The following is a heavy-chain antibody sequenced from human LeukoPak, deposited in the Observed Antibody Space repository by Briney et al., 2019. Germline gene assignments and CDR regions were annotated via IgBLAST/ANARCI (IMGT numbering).Heavy chain of an antibody. V-gene: IGHV1-46*01. CDR3: VKDQEAWNDGFLSFDP. Sequence: GASVKVPCKASGYTFTSYYMHWVRQAPGQGLEWMGIINPSGGSTSYAQKFQGRVTMTRDTSTSTVYMELSSLRAEDTAVYYCVKDQEAWNDGFLSFDPWGQGTLVTVSS. CDR1: GYTFTSYY. J-gene: IGHJ5*02. D-gene: IGHD1-1*01. CDR2: INPSGGST.